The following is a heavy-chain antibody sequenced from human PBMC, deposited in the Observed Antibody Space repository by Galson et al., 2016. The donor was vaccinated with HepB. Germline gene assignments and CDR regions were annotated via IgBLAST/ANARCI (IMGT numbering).Heavy chain of an antibody. CDR2: TYYRSKWYS. D-gene: IGHD5-24*01. CDR3: ARDRATWDGQNTGSFDY. CDR1: GDSVSSKDAA. Sequence: CAISGDSVSSKDAAWNWIRQSPSRGLEWLGRTYYRSKWYSNYAVSLKSRITINADTSKNQISLQLNSVTPEDTADYYCARDRATWDGQNTGSFDYWGQGSLVTVSS. V-gene: IGHV6-1*01. J-gene: IGHJ4*02.